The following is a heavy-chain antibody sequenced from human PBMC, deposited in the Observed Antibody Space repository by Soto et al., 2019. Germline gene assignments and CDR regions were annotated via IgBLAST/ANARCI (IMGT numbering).Heavy chain of an antibody. D-gene: IGHD3-10*02. J-gene: IGHJ4*02. Sequence: GGSLRLSCAASGFNFPGYSMNWVRQAPGKGLEWVASISSGSHFIYYADSVRGRFTISRDNARDSLLLQMNSLRAGDTGVYFCARDQPQGQMLLPYFDYWGQGTLVTVSS. V-gene: IGHV3-21*04. CDR1: GFNFPGYS. CDR2: ISSGSHFI. CDR3: ARDQPQGQMLLPYFDY.